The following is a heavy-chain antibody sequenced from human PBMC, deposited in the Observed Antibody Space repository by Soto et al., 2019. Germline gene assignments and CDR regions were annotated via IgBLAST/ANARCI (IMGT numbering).Heavy chain of an antibody. Sequence: GGSLRLSCAASGFTVSSNYMSWVRQAPGKGLEWVSVIYSGGSTYDADSVKGRFTISRDNSKNTLYLQMNSLRAEDTSVYYCARGSPYYYDSSGYSAGYYYGMDVCGQGTTVTVSS. D-gene: IGHD3-22*01. CDR1: GFTVSSNY. CDR3: ARGSPYYYDSSGYSAGYYYGMDV. J-gene: IGHJ6*02. CDR2: IYSGGST. V-gene: IGHV3-66*01.